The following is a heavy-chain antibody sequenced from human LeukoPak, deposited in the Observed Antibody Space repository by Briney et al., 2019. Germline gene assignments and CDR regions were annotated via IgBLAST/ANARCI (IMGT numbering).Heavy chain of an antibody. CDR1: GFTITSQA. J-gene: IGHJ5*02. Sequence: GGSLRLSCAASGFTITSQAMSWFRQPPGKGLEWVSSISRDGGPYYANSVKGRFTISRDNSENTLSLRMNSLRADDTAVYYCANSGHDYDSRGFYLSVPLGGSWGQGTLVTVSS. V-gene: IGHV3-23*01. CDR2: ISRDGGP. CDR3: ANSGHDYDSRGFYLSVPLGGS. D-gene: IGHD3-22*01.